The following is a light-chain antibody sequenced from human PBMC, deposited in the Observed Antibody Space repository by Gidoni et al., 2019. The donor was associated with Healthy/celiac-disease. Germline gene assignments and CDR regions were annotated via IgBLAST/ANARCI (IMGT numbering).Light chain of an antibody. V-gene: IGKV1-5*03. CDR1: QSISSW. Sequence: DLQTTQSPSILSASVGDRVTITCRARQSISSWQGWYQQKPGKAPKLLNYQASRLESGVPSRFGGSGAGTEITLTISSLQPDDFATYYCQQYNRYWTFXEXTKVXIK. J-gene: IGKJ4*02. CDR3: QQYNRYWT. CDR2: QAS.